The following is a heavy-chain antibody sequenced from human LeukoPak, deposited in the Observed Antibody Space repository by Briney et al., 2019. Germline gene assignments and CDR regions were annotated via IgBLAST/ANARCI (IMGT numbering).Heavy chain of an antibody. CDR2: ISSSSSTI. J-gene: IGHJ6*03. V-gene: IGHV3-48*01. D-gene: IGHD2-2*01. CDR3: AGGVPAAYYYYYYMDI. CDR1: GFTFSSYS. Sequence: GGSLRLSCAASGFTFSSYSMNWVRQAPGKGLEWVSYISSSSSTIYYADSVKGRFTISRDNAKNSLYLQMNSLRAEDTAVYCCAGGVPAAYYYYYYMDIWGKGTTVTVSS.